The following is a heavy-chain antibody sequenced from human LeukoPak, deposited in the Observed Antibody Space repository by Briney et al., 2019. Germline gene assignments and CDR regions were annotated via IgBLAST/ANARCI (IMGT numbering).Heavy chain of an antibody. CDR2: IKQDGSEK. D-gene: IGHD5-24*01. Sequence: QPGESLRLSCAASGFTFSSYWMSWVRQAPGKGLEWVANIKQDGSEKYYVDSVKGRFTISRDNAKNSLYLQMNSLRAEDTAVYYCARALPGRDGYNTHFDYWGQGTLVTVSS. V-gene: IGHV3-7*04. J-gene: IGHJ4*02. CDR3: ARALPGRDGYNTHFDY. CDR1: GFTFSSYW.